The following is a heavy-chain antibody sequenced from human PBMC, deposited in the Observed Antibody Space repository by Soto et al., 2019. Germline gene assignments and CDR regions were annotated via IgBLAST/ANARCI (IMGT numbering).Heavy chain of an antibody. Sequence: SETLSLTCTVSGCAIRGGGYYWTWIRQHPGKGLEWMGYIYYTGTTYYNPSLKSRVIISIDTSKNQFSLKLSSVTAADTAVYYCARDQIGYCSGGSCEDGPTFEPWGQGSLVTVSS. CDR2: IYYTGTT. J-gene: IGHJ5*02. CDR3: ARDQIGYCSGGSCEDGPTFEP. D-gene: IGHD2-15*01. CDR1: GCAIRGGGYY. V-gene: IGHV4-31*03.